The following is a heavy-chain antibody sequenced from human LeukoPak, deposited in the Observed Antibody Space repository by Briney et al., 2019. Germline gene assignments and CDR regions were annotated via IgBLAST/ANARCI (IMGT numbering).Heavy chain of an antibody. Sequence: PGGSLRLSCAASGFTFSSYGMHWVRQAPGKGLEWVAVISYDGSNKYYADSVKGRFTISRDNSKNTLYLQMNSLRAEDTAVYYCARAQDDYSDSNGMDVWGQGTTVTVSS. CDR3: ARAQDDYSDSNGMDV. V-gene: IGHV3-30*19. D-gene: IGHD4-11*01. J-gene: IGHJ6*02. CDR2: ISYDGSNK. CDR1: GFTFSSYG.